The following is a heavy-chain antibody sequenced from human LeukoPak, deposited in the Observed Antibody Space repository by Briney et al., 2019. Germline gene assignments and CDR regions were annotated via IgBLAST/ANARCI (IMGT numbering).Heavy chain of an antibody. CDR2: IYYSGST. CDR1: GGSISSYY. Sequence: PSETLSLTCTVSGGSISSYYWSWIRQPPGEGLEWIGFIYYSGSTNQNPSLKSRVTMSVDTSKNQVSLKLSSVTAADTAVYYCARDNYYDSSGLYYFDYWGQGTLVTVSS. CDR3: ARDNYYDSSGLYYFDY. D-gene: IGHD3-22*01. V-gene: IGHV4-59*12. J-gene: IGHJ4*02.